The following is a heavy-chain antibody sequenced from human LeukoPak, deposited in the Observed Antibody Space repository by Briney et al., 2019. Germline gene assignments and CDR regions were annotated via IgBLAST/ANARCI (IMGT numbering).Heavy chain of an antibody. CDR1: GFTFSSYA. J-gene: IGHJ3*02. CDR3: AKVSVRWGEIVVVIPDAFDI. Sequence: QPGGSLRLSCAASGFTFSSYAMNWVRQAPGKGLEGGSAISGSGGSTYYADSVKGRFTISRDNSKNTLYLQMNSLRAEDTAVYYCAKVSVRWGEIVVVIPDAFDIWGQGTMVTVSS. CDR2: ISGSGGST. V-gene: IGHV3-23*01. D-gene: IGHD3-22*01.